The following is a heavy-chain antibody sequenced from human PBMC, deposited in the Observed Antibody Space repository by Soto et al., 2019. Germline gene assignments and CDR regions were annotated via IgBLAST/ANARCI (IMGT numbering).Heavy chain of an antibody. CDR1: GYTFTNYW. CDR2: IYPRDSDT. Sequence: GESLKISCEASGYTFTNYWIGWVRQMPGTGLEWMGIIYPRDSDTRYSPSFRGHVTISATKSITTVFLQWSSLRASDTAMYYCARQIYDSDTGPNFQYYFDSWGQGTPVTVSS. D-gene: IGHD3-22*01. CDR3: ARQIYDSDTGPNFQYYFDS. J-gene: IGHJ4*02. V-gene: IGHV5-51*01.